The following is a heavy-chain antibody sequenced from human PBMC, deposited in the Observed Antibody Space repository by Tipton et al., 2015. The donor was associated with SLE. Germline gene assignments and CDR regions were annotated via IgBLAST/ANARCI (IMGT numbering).Heavy chain of an antibody. CDR3: ARVNSNYGNNWYFDL. Sequence: TLSLTCFVSGGSIGSRPYYWSWIRQPPGKGLEWIGHISYSGSTHYNSSLKSRVTMSLDASKNQFSLTVSSVTAADTAVYYCARVNSNYGNNWYFDLWGRGTLVTVSS. CDR2: ISYSGST. D-gene: IGHD4-11*01. CDR1: GGSIGSRPYY. J-gene: IGHJ2*01. V-gene: IGHV4-61*01.